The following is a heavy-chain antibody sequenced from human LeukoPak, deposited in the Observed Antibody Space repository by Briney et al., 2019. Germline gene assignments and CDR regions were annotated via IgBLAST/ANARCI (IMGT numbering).Heavy chain of an antibody. Sequence: ASVRVSCKASGHTFTNYFMNRVRQAPGQWLEWMGVSNPSGGGTTYAQRFQGRVTMTRDTSTSTVHMELSSLRSEDTAVYYCARGQNKCLGHWGQGTLVTVSS. D-gene: IGHD2/OR15-2a*01. CDR1: GHTFTNYF. J-gene: IGHJ4*02. V-gene: IGHV1-46*01. CDR3: ARGQNKCLGH. CDR2: SNPSGGGT.